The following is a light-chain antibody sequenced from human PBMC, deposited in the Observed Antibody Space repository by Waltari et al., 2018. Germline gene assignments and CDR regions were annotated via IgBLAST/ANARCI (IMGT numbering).Light chain of an antibody. CDR1: QSVSSSY. CDR2: GAS. J-gene: IGKJ3*01. Sequence: EIVLTQSPGTRSLSPGERATLSCRASQSVSSSYLAWYQQKPGQAPRLLIYGASIRATGIPDRFSGSWAGADFTLTISRLEPEDFAVYYCQQYGSSPFTFGPGTKVDI. V-gene: IGKV3-20*01. CDR3: QQYGSSPFT.